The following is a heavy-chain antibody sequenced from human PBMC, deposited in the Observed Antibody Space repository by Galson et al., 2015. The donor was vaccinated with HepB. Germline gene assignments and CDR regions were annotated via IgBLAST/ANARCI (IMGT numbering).Heavy chain of an antibody. J-gene: IGHJ4*02. V-gene: IGHV2-26*01. D-gene: IGHD5-12*01. Sequence: PALVKPTQTLTLTCTVSGFSLSNARMGVSWIRQPPGKALEWLAHIFSNDEKSYSTSLKSRLTISKDTSKSQVVLTMTNMDPVDTATYYCARYIVATSNFDYWGQGTLVTVSS. CDR3: ARYIVATSNFDY. CDR1: GFSLSNARMG. CDR2: IFSNDEK.